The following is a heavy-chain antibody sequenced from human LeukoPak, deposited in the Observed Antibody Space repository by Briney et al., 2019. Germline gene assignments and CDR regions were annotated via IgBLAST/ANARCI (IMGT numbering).Heavy chain of an antibody. V-gene: IGHV4-38-2*01. CDR3: ARRDYHDAFDI. Sequence: TSETLSLTCAVSGYSISSGYYWGWIRQPPAKGLEWIGSIYHSGSTYYNPSLKSRVTISVDTSKNQFSLKLSSVTAADTAVYYCARRDYHDAFDIWGQGTMVTVSS. D-gene: IGHD4-17*01. J-gene: IGHJ3*02. CDR2: IYHSGST. CDR1: GYSISSGYY.